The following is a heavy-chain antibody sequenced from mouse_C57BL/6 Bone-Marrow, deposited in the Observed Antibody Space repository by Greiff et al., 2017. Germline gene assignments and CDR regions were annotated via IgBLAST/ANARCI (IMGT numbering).Heavy chain of an antibody. CDR1: GYTFTSYG. CDR2: IYPRSGHT. Sequence: QVQLQQSGAELARPGASVKLSCKASGYTFTSYGISWVKQRTGQGLEWIGEIYPRSGHTYYNEKFKGKATLTADKSSSTAYMELRSLTSEDSAVYFCAREGDCHWYVDVWGTGTTVTVSS. V-gene: IGHV1-81*01. J-gene: IGHJ1*03. CDR3: AREGDCHWYVDV.